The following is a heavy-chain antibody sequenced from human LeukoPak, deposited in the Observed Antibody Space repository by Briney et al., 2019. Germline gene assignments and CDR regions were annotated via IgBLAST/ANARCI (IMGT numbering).Heavy chain of an antibody. CDR1: GYTFTSYD. Sequence: ASVTVSCTASGYTFTSYDINWVRQATGQGLEWMGWMNPISGNTGYAQKFQGRVTMARNTSISTAYMELSSLRSEDTAVYYCARAGDSSGYYFSSLDYWGQGTLVTVSS. CDR3: ARAGDSSGYYFSSLDY. CDR2: MNPISGNT. V-gene: IGHV1-8*01. D-gene: IGHD3-22*01. J-gene: IGHJ4*02.